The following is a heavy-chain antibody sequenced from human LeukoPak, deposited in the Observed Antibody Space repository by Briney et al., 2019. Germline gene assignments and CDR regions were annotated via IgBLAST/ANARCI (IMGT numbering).Heavy chain of an antibody. V-gene: IGHV4-59*08. CDR2: MYNSGIT. CDR1: GGSISSYY. D-gene: IGHD3/OR15-3a*01. J-gene: IGHJ4*02. CDR3: AIQGLSLRGLVLSL. Sequence: PSETLSLTCTVSGGSISSYYWSWIRQPPGKGLEWIGYMYNSGITNYNPSLRSRVTISVDTSKNQFSLRLRSVTAAGTAVFYCAIQGLSLRGLVLSLGGRGTLVTVSS.